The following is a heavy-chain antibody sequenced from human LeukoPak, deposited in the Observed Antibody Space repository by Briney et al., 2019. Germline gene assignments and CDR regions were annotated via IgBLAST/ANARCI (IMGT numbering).Heavy chain of an antibody. D-gene: IGHD3-22*01. CDR3: AKDRFRNYYGSSGYYATFDY. V-gene: IGHV3-30-3*01. CDR2: ISYEGSDK. J-gene: IGHJ4*02. CDR1: GFTFRNYA. Sequence: GGSLRLSCTASGFTFRNYAMHWLRQAPGKGLEWVAVISYEGSDKYYADSVKGRFTISRDNSKNTLYLQMNSLRAEDTAVYYCAKDRFRNYYGSSGYYATFDYWGQGTLVTVSS.